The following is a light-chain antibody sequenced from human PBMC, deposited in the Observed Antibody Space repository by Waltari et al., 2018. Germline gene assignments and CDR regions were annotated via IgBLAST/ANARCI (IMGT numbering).Light chain of an antibody. CDR3: ATWDNNLKDVV. CDR2: DNN. CDR1: SSNIGNYY. V-gene: IGLV1-51*01. Sequence: QSVLTQPPSVSAAPGQQVTISCSGSSSNIGNYYVSWYYQLPGAAPKLLIYDNNARPSGIPDRFSASKSGTSATLGITGLQIGDEADYYCATWDNNLKDVVFGGGTKLTVL. J-gene: IGLJ2*01.